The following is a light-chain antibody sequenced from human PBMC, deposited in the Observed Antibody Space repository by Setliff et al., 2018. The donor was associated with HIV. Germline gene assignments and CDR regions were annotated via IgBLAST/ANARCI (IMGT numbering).Light chain of an antibody. CDR1: SSDVGGYNY. CDR3: SSYAVTNTLP. J-gene: IGLJ1*01. Sequence: QSVLAQPASVSGSPGQSITISCTATSSDVGGYNYVSWYQQHPGKAPKLIIYEVRNRPSGISNRFSGPKSGNTASLTISGLQAEDEGDYYCSSYAVTNTLPFGTGTKVTVL. CDR2: EVR. V-gene: IGLV2-14*01.